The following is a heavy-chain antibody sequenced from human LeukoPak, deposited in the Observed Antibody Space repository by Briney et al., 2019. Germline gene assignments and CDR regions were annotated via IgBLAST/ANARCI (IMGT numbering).Heavy chain of an antibody. V-gene: IGHV3-23*01. CDR1: GFTFRDYS. J-gene: IGHJ4*02. CDR3: VKERDRGTDVADDFDL. D-gene: IGHD6-19*01. CDR2: IARDDFT. Sequence: GGSLRLSCVASGFTFRDYSMAWVRQVPGGGLEWVSAIARDDFTVYPDPLKGRFAISRDNSRNTLYLQMNSVRAEDTAVYYCVKERDRGTDVADDFDLWGQGTLVTVSS.